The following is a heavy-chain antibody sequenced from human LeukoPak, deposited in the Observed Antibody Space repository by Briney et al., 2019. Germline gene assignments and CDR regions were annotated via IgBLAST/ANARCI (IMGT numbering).Heavy chain of an antibody. CDR2: ISSSSSYI. D-gene: IGHD3-22*01. J-gene: IGHJ4*02. Sequence: GGSLRLSCAASGFTFSSYSMNWVRQAPGKGLEWVSSISSSSSYIYYADSVKGRFTISRDNAKNSLYLQMNSLRAEDTAVYYCARDLGDYYYDSSDPVWGQGTLVTVSS. V-gene: IGHV3-21*01. CDR1: GFTFSSYS. CDR3: ARDLGDYYYDSSDPV.